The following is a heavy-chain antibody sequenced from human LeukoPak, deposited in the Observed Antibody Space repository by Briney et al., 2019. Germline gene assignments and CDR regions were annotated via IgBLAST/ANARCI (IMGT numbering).Heavy chain of an antibody. V-gene: IGHV3-48*03. CDR3: AELGITMIGGV. D-gene: IGHD3-10*02. CDR1: GFTFSSYE. J-gene: IGHJ6*03. Sequence: GGSLRLSCAASGFTFSSYEMNWVSQAPGEGLEWVSYISSSGSTIYYADSVKGRFTISRDNAKNSLYLQMNSLRAEDTAVYYCAELGITMIGGVWGKGTALTIS. CDR2: ISSSGSTI.